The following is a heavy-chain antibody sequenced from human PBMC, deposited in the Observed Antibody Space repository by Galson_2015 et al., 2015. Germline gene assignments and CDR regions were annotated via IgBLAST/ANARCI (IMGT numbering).Heavy chain of an antibody. CDR1: GFSLSTSGMR. CDR3: AREGFDCSGGSCYSPLDV. V-gene: IGHV2-70*04. D-gene: IGHD2-15*01. J-gene: IGHJ6*04. Sequence: PALVKPTQTLTLTCTFSGFSLSTSGMRVSWIRQPPGKALEWLARIDWDDDKFYSTSLKTRLTISKDTSKNQVVLTMTNMDPVDTATYYCAREGFDCSGGSCYSPLDVWGKGTTVTVSS. CDR2: IDWDDDK.